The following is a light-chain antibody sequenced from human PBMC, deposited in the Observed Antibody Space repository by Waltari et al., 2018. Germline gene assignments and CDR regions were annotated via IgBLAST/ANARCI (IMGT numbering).Light chain of an antibody. Sequence: EIEMTQSPASLSVSPGETAILPCRASQNIGTSFSWFPLRPGRAPRHLIYGASTRATGIPARFSASGSGTEFSLTISSLQSDDFAVYYCLQYNNWPYTFGQGTRLEIK. J-gene: IGKJ2*01. CDR3: LQYNNWPYT. CDR1: QNIGTS. CDR2: GAS. V-gene: IGKV3-15*01.